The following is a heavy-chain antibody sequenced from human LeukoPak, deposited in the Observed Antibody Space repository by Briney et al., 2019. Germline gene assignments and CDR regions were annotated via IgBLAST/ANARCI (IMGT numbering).Heavy chain of an antibody. CDR2: INPNSGGT. CDR1: GYTFTGYY. CDR3: ARDLYDELSSGHSAQAY. V-gene: IGHV1-2*06. Sequence: ASVKVSCKASGYTFTGYYMHWVRQAPGQGLKWMGRINPNSGGTNYAQKFQGRVTMTRDTSISTAYMELSRLRSDDTAVYYCARDLYDELSSGHSAQAYWGQGTLVTVSS. D-gene: IGHD3-22*01. J-gene: IGHJ4*02.